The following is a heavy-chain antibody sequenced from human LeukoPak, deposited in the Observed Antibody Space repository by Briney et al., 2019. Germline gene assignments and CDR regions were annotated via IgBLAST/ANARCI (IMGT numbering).Heavy chain of an antibody. CDR2: ISAYNGNT. Sequence: ASVKVSCKASGYTFTSYGISWVRQAPGQGLEWMGWISAYNGNTNYAQKLQGRVTMTTDTSTSTAYMELRSLRSDDTAVYYCARDGRPAGKANWFDPWGQGTLVTVSS. V-gene: IGHV1-18*01. D-gene: IGHD3-10*01. CDR3: ARDGRPAGKANWFDP. CDR1: GYTFTSYG. J-gene: IGHJ5*02.